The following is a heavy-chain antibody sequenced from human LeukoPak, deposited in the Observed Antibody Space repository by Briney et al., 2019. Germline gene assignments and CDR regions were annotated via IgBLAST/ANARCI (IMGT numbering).Heavy chain of an antibody. V-gene: IGHV3-23*01. Sequence: PWGSLRLSCAASGFTFSSYAMSWVRQAAGKGLEWVSAISGSGGSTYYADSVKVRFTISRDNSKNTLYLQMNSLRAEDPDVYYCANTGSSRGIAGRRPTKXYFDYWXXXTMVTVS. CDR2: ISGSGGST. CDR3: ANTGSSRGIAGRRPTKXYFDY. CDR1: GFTFSSYA. D-gene: IGHD6-6*01. J-gene: IGHJ4*01.